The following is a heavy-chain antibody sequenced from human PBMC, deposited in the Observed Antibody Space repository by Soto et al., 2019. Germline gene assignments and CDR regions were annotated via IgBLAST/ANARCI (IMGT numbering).Heavy chain of an antibody. J-gene: IGHJ3*02. CDR3: ARANGYCSGGSCYSGAFDI. CDR1: GGTFSSYA. V-gene: IGHV1-69*01. D-gene: IGHD2-15*01. Sequence: QVQLVQSGAEVKKPGSSVKVSCKASGGTFSSYAISWVRQAPGQGREWMGGIIPIFGTANYAQKFQGRVTITADQSTSTPYMELSSLRSEDTAVYYCARANGYCSGGSCYSGAFDIWGPGTIVPGS. CDR2: IIPIFGTA.